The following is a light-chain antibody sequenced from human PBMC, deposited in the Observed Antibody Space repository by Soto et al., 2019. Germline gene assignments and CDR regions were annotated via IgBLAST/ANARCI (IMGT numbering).Light chain of an antibody. CDR2: TTS. CDR1: QSISNY. CDR3: QQSFSTPLYT. J-gene: IGKJ2*01. Sequence: DIQMTQSPSFLSASVGDRVTITCRASQSISNYLNWYQQKPGKAPKLLIYTTSNLQSGVPSRFSGSGSGTDFTLTISSLQPEDFATYYCQQSFSTPLYTFGQGTKLEIK. V-gene: IGKV1-39*01.